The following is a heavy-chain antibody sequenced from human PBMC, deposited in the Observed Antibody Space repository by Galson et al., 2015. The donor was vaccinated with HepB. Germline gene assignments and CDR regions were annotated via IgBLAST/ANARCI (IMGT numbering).Heavy chain of an antibody. CDR1: GYTFNSYG. Sequence: SVKVSCKASGYTFNSYGINWVRQAPGQGLEWMGRMSVYNGHTNYAQNYQGRVTMTTDTSISTAYMELRSLRSDDTAVYYCARQGPTGRYPILWDWGQGTLVTVSS. CDR3: ARQGPTGRYPILWD. D-gene: IGHD1-26*01. CDR2: MSVYNGHT. V-gene: IGHV1-18*04. J-gene: IGHJ4*02.